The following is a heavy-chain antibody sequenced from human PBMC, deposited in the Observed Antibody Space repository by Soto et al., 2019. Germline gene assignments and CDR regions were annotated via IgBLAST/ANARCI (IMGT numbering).Heavy chain of an antibody. CDR1: GDSVSSTTYY. CDR2: FFNSGIT. Sequence: PSETLSLTCAVSGDSVSSTTYYWSWIRQPPGKGLEWLGFFFNSGITNYNPSLKSRVSISGDTSKNQFSLKLSSVTAADTAVYYCASFPVLITNREDYWGQGTQVTVSS. J-gene: IGHJ4*02. V-gene: IGHV4-61*01. D-gene: IGHD3-22*01. CDR3: ASFPVLITNREDY.